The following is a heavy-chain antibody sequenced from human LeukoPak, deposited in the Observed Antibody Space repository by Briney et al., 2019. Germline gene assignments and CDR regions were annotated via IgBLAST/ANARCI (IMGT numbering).Heavy chain of an antibody. J-gene: IGHJ3*02. D-gene: IGHD5-24*01. V-gene: IGHV1-18*01. CDR2: ISAYNGNT. Sequence: GASVKVSCKASGYSFTSQAINWVRQAPGQGLGWMGWISAYNGNTNYAQKLQGRVTMTTDTSTSTAYMELRSLRSDDTAVYYCARDGDGFDAFDIWGQGTMVTVSS. CDR3: ARDGDGFDAFDI. CDR1: GYSFTSQA.